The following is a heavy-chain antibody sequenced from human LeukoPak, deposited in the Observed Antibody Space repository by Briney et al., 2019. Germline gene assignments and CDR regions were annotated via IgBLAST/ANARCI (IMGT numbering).Heavy chain of an antibody. D-gene: IGHD3-22*01. J-gene: IGHJ4*02. CDR3: TTDQDDSSGYYYGGDYYFDY. V-gene: IGHV3-15*01. CDR2: IKSKTDGGTT. Sequence: GGSLRLSCAASGFTFSNAWMSWVRQAPGKGLEWVGRIKSKTDGGTTDYAAPVKGRFTISRDDSKNTLYLQMNSLKTEDTAVYYCTTDQDDSSGYYYGGDYYFDYWGQGTLVTASS. CDR1: GFTFSNAW.